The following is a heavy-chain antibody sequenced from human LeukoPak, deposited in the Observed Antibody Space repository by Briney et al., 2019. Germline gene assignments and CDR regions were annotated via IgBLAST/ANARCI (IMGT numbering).Heavy chain of an antibody. CDR1: GDSASSNSAA. J-gene: IGHJ5*02. D-gene: IGHD6-19*01. CDR3: ARDPSSGWYRGTYWFDP. CDR2: TYYRSKWYN. V-gene: IGHV6-1*01. Sequence: SQTLSLTCAISGDSASSNSAAWNWIRQSPSRGIEWLGRTYYRSKWYNDYAVSVKSRITINPDTSKNQFSLQLNSVTPEDTAVYYCARDPSSGWYRGTYWFDPWGQGTLVTVSS.